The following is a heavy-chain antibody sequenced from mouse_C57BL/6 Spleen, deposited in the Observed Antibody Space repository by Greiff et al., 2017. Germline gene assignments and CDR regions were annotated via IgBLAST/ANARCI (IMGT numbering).Heavy chain of an antibody. CDR2: IDPSDSYT. CDR3: AREGDWRFDY. CDR1: GYTFTSYW. D-gene: IGHD3-3*01. Sequence: VQLQQPGAELVKPGASVKLSCKASGYTFTSYWMQWVKQRPGQGLEWIGGIDPSDSYTNYNQKFKGKATLTVDTSSSTAYMQLSSLTSEDSAVYYCAREGDWRFDYWGQGTTLTVSS. J-gene: IGHJ2*01. V-gene: IGHV1-50*01.